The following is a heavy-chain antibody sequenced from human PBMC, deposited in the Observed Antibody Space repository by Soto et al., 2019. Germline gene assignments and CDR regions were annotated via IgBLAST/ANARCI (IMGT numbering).Heavy chain of an antibody. V-gene: IGHV3-23*01. Sequence: GGSLRLSCAASGFTFSSYAMSWVCQAPGKGLEWVSLIGESGTPTYYADSVKGRFTISRANSKNTLYLQMNNLRTEDTAVYYCAKLRGYDILTGYRCFDYWGQGTLVTVSS. D-gene: IGHD3-9*01. CDR1: GFTFSSYA. CDR2: IGESGTPT. CDR3: AKLRGYDILTGYRCFDY. J-gene: IGHJ4*02.